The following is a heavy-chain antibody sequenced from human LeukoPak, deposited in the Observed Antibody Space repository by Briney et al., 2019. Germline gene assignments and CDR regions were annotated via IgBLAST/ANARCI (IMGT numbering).Heavy chain of an antibody. CDR1: GGSISSYY. Sequence: SETLSLTCTVSGGSISSYYWSWIRQPPGKGLEWIGYIYYSGSTNYNPSLKSRVTISVDTSKNQFSLKLSSVTAADMAVYYCARSTVMTTVTFDYWGQGTLVTVSS. V-gene: IGHV4-59*01. CDR2: IYYSGST. CDR3: ARSTVMTTVTFDY. D-gene: IGHD4-17*01. J-gene: IGHJ4*02.